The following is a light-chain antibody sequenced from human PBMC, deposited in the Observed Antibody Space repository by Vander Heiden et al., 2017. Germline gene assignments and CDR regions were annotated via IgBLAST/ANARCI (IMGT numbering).Light chain of an antibody. CDR1: QSISSY. V-gene: IGKV1-39*01. CDR3: HQSNSTPPWT. CDR2: AAS. Sequence: DIQMTQSPSSLSASVGDRVTITCRASQSISSYLNWYQQKPGKAPKLLIYAASSLQSGVPSRFSGSGSGTDFTLTISSLQPEDFATYYCHQSNSTPPWTFGQGTKVEIK. J-gene: IGKJ1*01.